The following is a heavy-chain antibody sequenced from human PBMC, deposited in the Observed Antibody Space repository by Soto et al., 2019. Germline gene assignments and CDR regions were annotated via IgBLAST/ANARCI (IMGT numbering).Heavy chain of an antibody. CDR1: GFTFSSYA. CDR2: ISGSGGST. J-gene: IGHJ3*02. D-gene: IGHD3-22*01. Sequence: EVQLLESGGGLVQPGGSLRLSCAASGFTFSSYAMNWVRQAPGKGLEWVSAISGSGGSTYYADSVKGRFTISRDNSKNTLYLQMNSLRAEDTAVYYCAKVLITMIVMVTHDASDIWGQGTMVTVSS. V-gene: IGHV3-23*01. CDR3: AKVLITMIVMVTHDASDI.